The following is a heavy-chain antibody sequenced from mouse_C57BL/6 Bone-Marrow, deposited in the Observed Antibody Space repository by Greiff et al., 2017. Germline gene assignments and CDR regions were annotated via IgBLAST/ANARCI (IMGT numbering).Heavy chain of an antibody. D-gene: IGHD1-1*01. J-gene: IGHJ4*01. CDR3: ARHNYYGSSYGLDY. Sequence: EVKLVESGGDLVKPGGSLKLSCAASGFTFSSYGMSWVRQTPDKRLEWVATISSGGSYTYYPDSVKGRFTISRDNAKNTLYLQMSSLKSEDTAMYYCARHNYYGSSYGLDYWGQGTSVTVSS. CDR2: ISSGGSYT. V-gene: IGHV5-6*01. CDR1: GFTFSSYG.